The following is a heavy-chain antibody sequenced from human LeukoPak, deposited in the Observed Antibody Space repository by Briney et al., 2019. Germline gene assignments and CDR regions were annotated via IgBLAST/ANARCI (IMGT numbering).Heavy chain of an antibody. Sequence: SETLSLTGTVSGCSISGYYWSWLRQPPGLGLEGIGYLYYGGSTNYNPSLTSRVTISVDTSKNQFSLKLSSVTAADTAVYYCAGGQWLPIDYWGQGTLVTVSS. J-gene: IGHJ4*02. CDR3: AGGQWLPIDY. V-gene: IGHV4-59*01. CDR1: GCSISGYY. CDR2: LYYGGST. D-gene: IGHD6-19*01.